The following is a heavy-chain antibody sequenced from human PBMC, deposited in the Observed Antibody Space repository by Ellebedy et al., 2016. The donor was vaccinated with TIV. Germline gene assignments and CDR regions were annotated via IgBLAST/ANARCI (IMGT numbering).Heavy chain of an antibody. V-gene: IGHV1-3*04. CDR1: RYTFTNSG. CDR2: INTDTGNT. D-gene: IGHD3-10*01. CDR3: ATSFRGVRGVTTYFDN. J-gene: IGHJ4*02. Sequence: ASVKVSXKASRYTFTNSGLHWLRQAPGQRLEWLGSINTDTGNTKYSQHFRGRVTITRDTSATTSYLELSRLRSQDTALYYCATSFRGVRGVTTYFDNWGQGTLVTVSS.